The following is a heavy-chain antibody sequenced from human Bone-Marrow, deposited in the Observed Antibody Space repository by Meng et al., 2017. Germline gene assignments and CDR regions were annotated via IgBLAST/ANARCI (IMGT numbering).Heavy chain of an antibody. J-gene: IGHJ5*02. V-gene: IGHV1-2*06. CDR2: INPNSGGT. CDR3: ARDADCSSTSCYFWFDP. CDR1: GYNFTGYY. Sequence: QVTLVRSGAEVKKHRASVKVYCQASGYNFTGYYMHWVRQAPGQGLEWMGRINPNSGGTNYAQKFQGRVTMTRDTSISTAYMELSRMRSDDTAVYYCARDADCSSTSCYFWFDPWGQGTLVTVSS. D-gene: IGHD2-2*01.